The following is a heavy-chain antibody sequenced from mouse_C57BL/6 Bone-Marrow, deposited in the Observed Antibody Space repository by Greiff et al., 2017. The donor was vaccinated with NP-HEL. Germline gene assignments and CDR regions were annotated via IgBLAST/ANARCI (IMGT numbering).Heavy chain of an antibody. D-gene: IGHD2-3*01. J-gene: IGHJ2*01. Sequence: QVQLQQPGAELVRPGSSVKLSCKASGYTFTSYWMDWVKQRPGQGLEWIGNIYPSDSETHYNQKFKDKATLTVDKSSSTAYMQLSSLTSEDSAVYYCARRWLLVYFFDYWGQGTTLTVSS. V-gene: IGHV1-61*01. CDR2: IYPSDSET. CDR3: ARRWLLVYFFDY. CDR1: GYTFTSYW.